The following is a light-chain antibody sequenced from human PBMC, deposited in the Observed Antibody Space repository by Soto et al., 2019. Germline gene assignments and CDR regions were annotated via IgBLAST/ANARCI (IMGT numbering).Light chain of an antibody. CDR1: QGISSY. V-gene: IGKV1-9*01. Sequence: DIQLTQSPSFLSASVGDRVTITCRASQGISSYLAWYQQKPGKAPKLLIYAASTLQSGVPSRFSGSGSGTEFTLTISSRQPEDFATYYCQQLNSYPYGFGQGTRLEIK. CDR2: AAS. CDR3: QQLNSYPYG. J-gene: IGKJ5*01.